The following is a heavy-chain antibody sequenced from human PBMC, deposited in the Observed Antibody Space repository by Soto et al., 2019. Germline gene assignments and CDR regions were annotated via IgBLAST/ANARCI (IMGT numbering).Heavy chain of an antibody. Sequence: SETLSLTCTVSGDSVNSATYYWSWIRQPPGKGLEWIGSIYYSGSTYYNPSLESRVTISVDTSKNQFSLKVGSVTAADTAVYYCARLGGYCTITSCYGYYGMDVWGQGTTVTVSS. D-gene: IGHD2-2*01. V-gene: IGHV4-39*01. CDR2: IYYSGST. CDR3: ARLGGYCTITSCYGYYGMDV. J-gene: IGHJ6*02. CDR1: GDSVNSATYY.